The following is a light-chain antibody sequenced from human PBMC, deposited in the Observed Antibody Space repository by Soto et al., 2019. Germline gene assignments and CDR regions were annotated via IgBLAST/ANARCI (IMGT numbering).Light chain of an antibody. V-gene: IGKV3-15*01. CDR3: QQYNNWPWT. J-gene: IGKJ1*01. CDR2: AAS. Sequence: EIVMTQSPATLSVSPGERATLSCRASQSVSSKLAWYQQKPGQPPRLLIYAASTRATGIPVRFSGSGSGTEFTLTISSLQSEDFAVYYCQQYNNWPWTFGQGTKVDI. CDR1: QSVSSK.